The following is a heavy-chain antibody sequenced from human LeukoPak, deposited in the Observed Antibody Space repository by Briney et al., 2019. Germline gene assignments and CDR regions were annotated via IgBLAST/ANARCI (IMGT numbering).Heavy chain of an antibody. V-gene: IGHV3-30*04. CDR2: ISYDGSNK. D-gene: IGHD1-26*01. J-gene: IGHJ4*02. CDR1: VVTFSSFA. Sequence: GRSLRLSCAASVVTFSSFAMHCVRQAPGKGLEWGAVISYDGSNKYYEGSVKGRFTISRDNSKNTLSMQMSTLRAEDTAVYYCARERGWAPSGSYYLPYYFDYWGQGTLVTVSS. CDR3: ARERGWAPSGSYYLPYYFDY.